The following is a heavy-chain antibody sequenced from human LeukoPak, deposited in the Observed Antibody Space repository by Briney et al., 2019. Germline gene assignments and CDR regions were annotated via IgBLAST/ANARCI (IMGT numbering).Heavy chain of an antibody. CDR1: GYPFSSCG. J-gene: IGHJ4*02. D-gene: IGHD6-19*01. CDR3: ARDLKRGYSSGRYSWGTGSSNDY. V-gene: IGHV1-18*01. Sequence: ASVKVSCKTFGYPFSSCGINWVRQAPGQGLEWMGWISGYNGDTNYAQKFQGRVTMTTDTSTSTAYMELRSPRSDGTAVYYCARDLKRGYSSGRYSWGTGSSNDYWGQGTLVTVSS. CDR2: ISGYNGDT.